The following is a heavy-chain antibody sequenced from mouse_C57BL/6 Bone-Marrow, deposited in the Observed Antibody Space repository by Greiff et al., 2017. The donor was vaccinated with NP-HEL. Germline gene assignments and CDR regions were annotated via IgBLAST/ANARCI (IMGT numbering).Heavy chain of an antibody. CDR2: SRNKANDYTT. J-gene: IGHJ4*01. D-gene: IGHD1-1*01. CDR1: GFTFSDFY. Sequence: EVKLMESGGGLVQSGRSLRLSCATSGFTFSDFYMEWFRQAPGKGLEWIAASRNKANDYTTVSSASVQGRFIFSSAPSQSILYLQMNALRAEDTAIYYCARANYGSSYRAMDYWGQGTSVTVSS. V-gene: IGHV7-1*01. CDR3: ARANYGSSYRAMDY.